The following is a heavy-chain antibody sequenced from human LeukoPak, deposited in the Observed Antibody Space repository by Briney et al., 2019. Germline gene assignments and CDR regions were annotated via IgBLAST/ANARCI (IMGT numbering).Heavy chain of an antibody. V-gene: IGHV3-30*18. J-gene: IGHJ6*02. Sequence: PGGSLRLSCAASGFTFSSYGMHWVRQAPGKGLEWVAVISYDGSNKYYADSVKGRFTISRDNSKNTLYLQMNSMRAADTAVYYCAKPLRYSSGWPTVDYYYYYGMDVWGQGTTVTVSS. CDR3: AKPLRYSSGWPTVDYYYYYGMDV. D-gene: IGHD6-19*01. CDR1: GFTFSSYG. CDR2: ISYDGSNK.